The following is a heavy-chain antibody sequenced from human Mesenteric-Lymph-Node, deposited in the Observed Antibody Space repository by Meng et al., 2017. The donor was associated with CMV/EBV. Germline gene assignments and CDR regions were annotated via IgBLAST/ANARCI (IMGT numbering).Heavy chain of an antibody. D-gene: IGHD5-12*01. CDR3: ARGFTSVARGYFDF. Sequence: SETLSLTCTVSGYSISSGYYWGWIRQPPGKGLEWIGSIYHSGSTYYNPSLKSRVTISVDTSKNQFSLKLSSVTAADTAVYYCARGFTSVARGYFDFWGHGTLVTVSS. CDR2: IYHSGST. V-gene: IGHV4-38-2*02. J-gene: IGHJ4*01. CDR1: GYSISSGYY.